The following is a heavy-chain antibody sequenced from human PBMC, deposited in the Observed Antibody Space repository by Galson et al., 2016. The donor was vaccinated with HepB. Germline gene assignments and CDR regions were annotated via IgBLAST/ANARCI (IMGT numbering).Heavy chain of an antibody. CDR3: GRLPGYSNGWGYWYFDL. V-gene: IGHV5-51*01. Sequence: QSGAEVKKPGESLRISCKGSGYNFTTYWIGWVRQMPGKGPEWMGIIYPGDSDTTYSPSFQGQVTISADKSISSAYLQWSSLKASDTAMYYCGRLPGYSNGWGYWYFDLWGRGTLVTVSS. CDR1: GYNFTTYW. CDR2: IYPGDSDT. J-gene: IGHJ2*01. D-gene: IGHD6-19*01.